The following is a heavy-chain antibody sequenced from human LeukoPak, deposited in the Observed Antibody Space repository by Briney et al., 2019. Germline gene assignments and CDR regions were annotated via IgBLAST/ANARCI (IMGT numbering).Heavy chain of an antibody. Sequence: PSETLSLTCAVYGGSFSNYYWSWIRHPPGKGLEWIGEINDSGRINYNPSLMSRVTVSVDTSKNQFSLRLTSVTATGTAVYYCARRWNYGRNYYIDVWGNGATVSVSS. CDR3: ARRWNYGRNYYIDV. V-gene: IGHV4-34*01. J-gene: IGHJ6*03. CDR1: GGSFSNYY. D-gene: IGHD1-7*01. CDR2: INDSGRI.